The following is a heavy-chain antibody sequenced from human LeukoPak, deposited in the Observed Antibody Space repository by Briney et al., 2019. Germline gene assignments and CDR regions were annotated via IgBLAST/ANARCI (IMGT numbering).Heavy chain of an antibody. CDR3: AKDDGSYLT. D-gene: IGHD1-26*01. CDR1: GFTFSSYA. CDR2: ITGDST. V-gene: IGHV3-23*01. J-gene: IGHJ5*02. Sequence: GGSLRLSCAASGFTFSSYAMSWVRQAPGKGLEWVSTITGDSTFYADSVKGRFTISRDNSKNTLFLQMNSLRAEDTAEYYCAKDDGSYLTWGQGTLVTVAS.